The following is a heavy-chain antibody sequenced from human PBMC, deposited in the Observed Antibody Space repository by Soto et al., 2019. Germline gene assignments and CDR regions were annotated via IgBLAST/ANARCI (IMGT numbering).Heavy chain of an antibody. CDR1: GFTFSSYG. D-gene: IGHD6-19*01. CDR3: AKDASPCGWLDY. V-gene: IGHV3-30*18. CDR2: ISYDGSNK. J-gene: IGHJ4*02. Sequence: QVQLVESGGGVVQPGRSLRLSCAASGFTFSSYGMHWVRQAPGKGLEWVAVISYDGSNKYYADSVKGRFTISRDNSKNTLYLQMNSLRAEDTAVYYCAKDASPCGWLDYWGQGTLVTVSS.